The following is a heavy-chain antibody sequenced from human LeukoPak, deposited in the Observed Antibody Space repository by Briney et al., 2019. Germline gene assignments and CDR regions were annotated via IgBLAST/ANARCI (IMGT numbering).Heavy chain of an antibody. J-gene: IGHJ4*02. Sequence: PGRSLRLSCAASGFDISSSAMHWVRQAPGKGLEWVAVISYDGEIKYFADSVKGRFAMSRDNSNNTIFLEMNTLRPDDTGVYFCATPQYGGYYDMFDSWGPGTQVIVSS. V-gene: IGHV3-30*03. D-gene: IGHD4-17*01. CDR3: ATPQYGGYYDMFDS. CDR1: GFDISSSA. CDR2: ISYDGEIK.